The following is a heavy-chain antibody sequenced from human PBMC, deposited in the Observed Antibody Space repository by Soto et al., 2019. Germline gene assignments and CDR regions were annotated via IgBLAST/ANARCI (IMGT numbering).Heavy chain of an antibody. V-gene: IGHV1-69*12. J-gene: IGHJ4*02. CDR2: IIPMFGTA. Sequence: QVQLVQSGAEVKKHESSVKVSCKAPGGTFSTYAISWVRQAPGQGLEWMGGIIPMFGTANYAQRFQDRVTITADESTNTVYMELSSLRSEDMAVYFCASGIQLWLRRINNGYSGWGQGTLVTVSS. CDR1: GGTFSTYA. D-gene: IGHD5-18*01. CDR3: ASGIQLWLRRINNGYSG.